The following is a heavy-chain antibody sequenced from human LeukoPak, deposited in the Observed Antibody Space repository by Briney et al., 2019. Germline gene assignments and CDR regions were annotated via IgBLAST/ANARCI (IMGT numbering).Heavy chain of an antibody. D-gene: IGHD5-12*01. CDR2: IYYSGST. J-gene: IGHJ6*02. CDR1: GGSISSYY. CDR3: ASSRGLWINDYYYGMDV. V-gene: IGHV4-59*01. Sequence: SETLSLTCTVSGGSISSYYWSWIRQPPVKGLEWIGYIYYSGSTNYNPSLKSRVTISVDTSKNQFSLKLSSVTAADTAVYYCASSRGLWINDYYYGMDVWGQGTTVTVSS.